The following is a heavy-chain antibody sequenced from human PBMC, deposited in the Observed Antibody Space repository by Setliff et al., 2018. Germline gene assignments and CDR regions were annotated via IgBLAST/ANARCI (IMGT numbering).Heavy chain of an antibody. CDR3: ARWGENSGRPDWRAFDI. Sequence: SETLSLTCTVSGGSISSGSYYWSWIRQPAGKGLEWIGYVGYNGNTHYNPSLNSRVTMSVDTSKNQFSLKLTSVSAADTAVYYCARWGENSGRPDWRAFDIWGQGTMVTVSS. V-gene: IGHV4-61*10. D-gene: IGHD1-26*01. CDR1: GGSISSGSYY. J-gene: IGHJ3*02. CDR2: VGYNGNT.